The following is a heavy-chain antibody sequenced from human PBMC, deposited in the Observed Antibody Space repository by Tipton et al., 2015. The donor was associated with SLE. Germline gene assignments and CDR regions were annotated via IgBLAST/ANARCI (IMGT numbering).Heavy chain of an antibody. CDR1: GFSVSSNY. Sequence: GSLRLSCAASGFSVSSNYMSWVRQAPGKGLEWVSSVHGGGGDTYYADSVKGRFIVSRDDSKNTLSLEMNGLRDEDTAVYYCAKDGIERNGIWDAFDLWGQGTLVIVSS. V-gene: IGHV3-23*01. CDR3: AKDGIERNGIWDAFDL. J-gene: IGHJ3*01. CDR2: VHGGGGDT. D-gene: IGHD1-1*01.